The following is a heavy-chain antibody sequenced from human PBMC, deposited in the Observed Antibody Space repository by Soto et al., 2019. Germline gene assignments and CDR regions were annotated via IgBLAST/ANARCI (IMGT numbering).Heavy chain of an antibody. J-gene: IGHJ4*02. CDR3: ARGDDSGSFDY. Sequence: SVKVSCKASGYIFTNYYIHWVRLAPGQGLDWMGWLNPNSGGSGHAQKFQGRVTMTRDTSISTAYVELSSLTSDDRALYYCARGDDSGSFDYWGQGTLVTVSS. V-gene: IGHV1-2*02. D-gene: IGHD3-10*01. CDR2: LNPNSGGS. CDR1: GYIFTNYY.